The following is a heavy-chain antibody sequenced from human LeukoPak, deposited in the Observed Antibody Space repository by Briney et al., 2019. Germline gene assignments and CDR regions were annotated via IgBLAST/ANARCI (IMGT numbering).Heavy chain of an antibody. CDR3: AREGAAPYYYYMDV. Sequence: SETLSLTCTVSGGSISSYYWSWIRQPAGKGLEWIGRIYTSGSTNYNPSLKSRVTISVDTSKNQFSLKLSSVTAADTAVYYCAREGAAPYYYYMDVWGKGTTVTISS. D-gene: IGHD1-26*01. CDR2: IYTSGST. CDR1: GGSISSYY. V-gene: IGHV4-4*07. J-gene: IGHJ6*03.